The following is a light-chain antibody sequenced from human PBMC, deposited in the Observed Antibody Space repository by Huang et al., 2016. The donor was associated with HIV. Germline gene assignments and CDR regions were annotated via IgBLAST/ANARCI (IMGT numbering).Light chain of an antibody. Sequence: EIVLTQSPVTLSLSPGKRATLSCRASQSIGTYLAWYQQKPGQAPRLLLFDSSNRAAGIPAKFSGSGSGTDFTLTISSLDPEDFAVYYCQQRSNWPLTFGGGTKVEIK. CDR3: QQRSNWPLT. CDR2: DSS. CDR1: QSIGTY. V-gene: IGKV3-11*01. J-gene: IGKJ4*01.